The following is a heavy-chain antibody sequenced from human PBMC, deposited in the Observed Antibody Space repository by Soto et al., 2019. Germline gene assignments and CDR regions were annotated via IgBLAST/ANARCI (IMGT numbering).Heavy chain of an antibody. Sequence: ASVKVSCKASGGTVSSYAISWVRQAPGQGLEWMGGIIPIFGTANYAQKFQGRVTITADESTSTAYMELSSLRSEDTAVYYCARVPYYYDSSGQGKFDYWGQGTLVTVSS. V-gene: IGHV1-69*13. CDR3: ARVPYYYDSSGQGKFDY. D-gene: IGHD3-22*01. J-gene: IGHJ4*02. CDR2: IIPIFGTA. CDR1: GGTVSSYA.